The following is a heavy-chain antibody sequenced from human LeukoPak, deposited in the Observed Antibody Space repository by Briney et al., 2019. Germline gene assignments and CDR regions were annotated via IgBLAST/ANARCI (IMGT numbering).Heavy chain of an antibody. CDR3: ASPGITTFDY. CDR2: IYYTGIT. Sequence: SETLSLTCTVSGGSISGNSFYWGWARQPPGKGLEWIGNIYYTGITYYNPSLKSRVTISVDTSKNQFSLKLNSVTAADTAVYYCASPGITTFDYWGQGTLVTVSS. J-gene: IGHJ4*02. D-gene: IGHD3-22*01. V-gene: IGHV4-39*01. CDR1: GGSISGNSFY.